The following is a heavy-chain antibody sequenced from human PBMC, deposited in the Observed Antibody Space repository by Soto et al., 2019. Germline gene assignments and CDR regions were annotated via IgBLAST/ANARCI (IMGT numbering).Heavy chain of an antibody. D-gene: IGHD1-26*01. Sequence: GGSLSLSCSASGFIFSTFTMHWVRQAPGKGLEYVSSIISNGGKTYYADSVKGRFTISRDNSKNTVYLQMSSLRAEDTAVYYCVKVRFGSYYYFDSWGQGTLVTVSS. V-gene: IGHV3-64D*06. CDR3: VKVRFGSYYYFDS. J-gene: IGHJ4*02. CDR1: GFIFSTFT. CDR2: IISNGGKT.